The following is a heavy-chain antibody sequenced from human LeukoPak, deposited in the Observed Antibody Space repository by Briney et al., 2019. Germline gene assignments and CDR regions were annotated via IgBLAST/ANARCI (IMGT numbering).Heavy chain of an antibody. Sequence: GVSLRLSCTASGFTFRDYAMSWIRQAPGKELEWVGFIRSKAYGETADYAASVKGRFTISRDDSKAIAYLQMNSLKTEDTAVYHCTRDRGAYNLYDYWGQGTLVTVSS. D-gene: IGHD1-1*01. CDR1: GFTFRDYA. V-gene: IGHV3-49*03. CDR3: TRDRGAYNLYDY. CDR2: IRSKAYGETA. J-gene: IGHJ4*02.